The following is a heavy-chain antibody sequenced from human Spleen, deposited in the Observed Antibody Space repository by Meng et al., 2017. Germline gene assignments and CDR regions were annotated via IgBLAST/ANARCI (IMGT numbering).Heavy chain of an antibody. V-gene: IGHV1-46*01. D-gene: IGHD1-26*01. CDR3: ARDLSGSYSPAGY. Sequence: QVQLVQSGADVKKPGASVKVSCKASGYTFTTYFLHWVRQAPGQGLEWMGIINPSAGTTTYAQKFQGRITMTRDTSTNTFSMELSSLRSEDTAVYYCARDLSGSYSPAGYWGQGTLVTVSS. CDR2: INPSAGTT. CDR1: GYTFTTYF. J-gene: IGHJ4*02.